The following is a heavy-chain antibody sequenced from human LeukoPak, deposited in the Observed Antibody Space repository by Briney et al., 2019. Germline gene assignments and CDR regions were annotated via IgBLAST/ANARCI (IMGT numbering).Heavy chain of an antibody. CDR2: ISGSGGST. D-gene: IGHD6-19*01. V-gene: IGHV3-23*01. J-gene: IGHJ6*02. CDR3: ARDMGGGWYYYYYGMDV. Sequence: PGGSLRLSCAASGFTFSSYAMSWVRQAPGKGLEWVSAISGSGGSTYYADSVKGRFTISRDNAKNSLYLQMNSLRAEDTAVYYCARDMGGGWYYYYYGMDVWGQGTTVTVSS. CDR1: GFTFSSYA.